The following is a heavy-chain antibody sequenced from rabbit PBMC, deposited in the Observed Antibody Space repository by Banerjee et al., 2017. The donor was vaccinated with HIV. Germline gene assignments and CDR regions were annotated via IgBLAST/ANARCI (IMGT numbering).Heavy chain of an antibody. CDR1: GFSFSSGYD. Sequence: QEQLEESGGDLVKPGASLTLTCTASGFSFSSGYDMSWVRQAPGKGLEWIGYINTDTVYTAYASWAKGRFTISKASSTTVTLQMTSLTAADTATYFCARDLAGVSGWNFNLWGHGTLVTVS. V-gene: IGHV1S45*01. D-gene: IGHD1-1*01. J-gene: IGHJ4*01. CDR3: ARDLAGVSGWNFNL. CDR2: INTDTVYT.